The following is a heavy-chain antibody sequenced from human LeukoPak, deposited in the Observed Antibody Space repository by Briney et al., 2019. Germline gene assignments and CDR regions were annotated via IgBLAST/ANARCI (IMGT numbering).Heavy chain of an antibody. D-gene: IGHD6-13*01. CDR2: IIPIFGTA. V-gene: IGHV1-69*05. J-gene: IGHJ5*02. CDR3: ARGRIEYGSSWYNH. Sequence: ASVKVSCKASGGTFSSYAISWVRQAPGQGLEWMGGIIPIFGTANYAQKFQGRVTITTDESTSTAYMELSSLRSEGTAVYYCARGRIEYGSSWYNHWGQGTLVTVSS. CDR1: GGTFSSYA.